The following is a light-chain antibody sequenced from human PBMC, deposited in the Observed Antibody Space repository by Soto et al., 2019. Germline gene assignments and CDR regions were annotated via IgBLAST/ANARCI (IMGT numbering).Light chain of an antibody. J-gene: IGKJ4*02. Sequence: DIQMTQSPSSLSTSVGDRVTITCRASQSISSYLNWYQQKPGKAPKLLIYAASSLQSGVPSRFSGSGSGTDLTLTISSLKPEDFATYYYQQSYSTPLTFGGGTKVEIK. CDR1: QSISSY. CDR3: QQSYSTPLT. V-gene: IGKV1-39*01. CDR2: AAS.